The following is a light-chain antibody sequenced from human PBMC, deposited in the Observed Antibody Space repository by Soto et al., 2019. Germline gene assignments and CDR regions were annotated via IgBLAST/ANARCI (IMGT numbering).Light chain of an antibody. J-gene: IGKJ1*01. Sequence: IQMTQSPSSLSASVEDRVIITCRASQSIINHLNWYQQKPGKAPKLLIFAASSLQSGVPSRFSGSRSGPDFTLTISSLQPEDFAVYYCQQYRNWPRTFGQGTKVDIK. V-gene: IGKV1-39*01. CDR3: QQYRNWPRT. CDR1: QSIINH. CDR2: AAS.